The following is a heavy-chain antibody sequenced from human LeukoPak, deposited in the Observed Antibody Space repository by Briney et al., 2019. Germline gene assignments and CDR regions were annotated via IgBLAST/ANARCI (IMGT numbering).Heavy chain of an antibody. Sequence: PGGSLRLSCAASGFTFSSYAMSWVRQAPGKGLQWVSAISGSGGSTFYADSVKGRFSISRDNSKNTLYLQMNSLRAEDTAVYYCTKEEDSYGFFDYWGQGTLVTVSS. D-gene: IGHD5-18*01. CDR3: TKEEDSYGFFDY. CDR1: GFTFSSYA. CDR2: ISGSGGST. J-gene: IGHJ4*02. V-gene: IGHV3-23*01.